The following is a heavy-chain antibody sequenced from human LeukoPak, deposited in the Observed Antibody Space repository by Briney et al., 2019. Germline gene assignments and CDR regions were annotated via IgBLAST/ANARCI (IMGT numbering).Heavy chain of an antibody. CDR1: GGSISSHY. CDR2: IYYSGST. J-gene: IGHJ6*03. D-gene: IGHD3-3*01. V-gene: IGHV4-59*11. Sequence: SETLSLTRTVSGGSISSHYWSWIRQPPGKGLEWIGYIYYSGSTNYNPSLKSRVTISVDTSKNQFSLKLSSVTAADTAVYYCARSYDFWSGYQSYYYYYMDVWGKGTTVTVSS. CDR3: ARSYDFWSGYQSYYYYYMDV.